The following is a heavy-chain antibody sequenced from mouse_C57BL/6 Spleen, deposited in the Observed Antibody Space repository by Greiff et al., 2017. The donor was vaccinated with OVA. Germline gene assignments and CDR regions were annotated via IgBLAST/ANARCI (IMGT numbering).Heavy chain of an antibody. J-gene: IGHJ4*01. V-gene: IGHV2-6-1*01. CDR2: IWSDGST. CDR3: ARHDYDSDGAMDY. Sequence: QVQLKESGPGLVAPSQSLSITCTVSGFSLTSYGVHWVRQPPGKGLEWLVVIWSDGSTTYNSALKSRLSISKDNSKSQVFLKMNSLQTDDTAMYYCARHDYDSDGAMDYWGQGTSVTVSS. CDR1: GFSLTSYG. D-gene: IGHD2-4*01.